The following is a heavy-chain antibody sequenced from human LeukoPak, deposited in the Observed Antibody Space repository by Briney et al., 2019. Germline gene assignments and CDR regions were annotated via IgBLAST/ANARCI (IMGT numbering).Heavy chain of an antibody. V-gene: IGHV3-48*03. Sequence: GGSLRLSCAASGFSFGRYEMNWVRQAPGKGLEWVSYISTTGSTVYYADSVEGRFTMSRDNAKNLLYLQMDSLRAEDAAVYYCAKDFPHYYESSHGMDAWGQGTTVTVSS. CDR2: ISTTGSTV. J-gene: IGHJ6*02. CDR1: GFSFGRYE. D-gene: IGHD3-22*01. CDR3: AKDFPHYYESSHGMDA.